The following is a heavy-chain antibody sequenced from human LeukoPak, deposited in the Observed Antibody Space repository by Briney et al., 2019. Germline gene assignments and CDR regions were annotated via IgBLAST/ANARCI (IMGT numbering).Heavy chain of an antibody. CDR1: GFTFSSYG. J-gene: IGHJ4*02. CDR2: IWYDGSNK. D-gene: IGHD3-10*01. V-gene: IGHV3-33*01. Sequence: GRSLRLSCAASGFTFSSYGMHWVRQAPGKGLEWVAVIWYDGSNKYYAASVKGRFTISRDNSKNTLYLQMNSLRAEDTAVYYCARGYGSGNDFDYWGQGTLVTVSS. CDR3: ARGYGSGNDFDY.